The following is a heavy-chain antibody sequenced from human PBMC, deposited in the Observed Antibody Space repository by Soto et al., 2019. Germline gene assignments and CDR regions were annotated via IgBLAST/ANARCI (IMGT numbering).Heavy chain of an antibody. D-gene: IGHD3-22*01. V-gene: IGHV4-39*01. CDR1: GGSISSSSYY. Sequence: NLSLTCTVSGGSISSSSYYWGWIRQPPGKGLEWIGSIYYSGSTYYNPSLKSRVTISVDTSKNQFSLKLSSVTAADTAVYYCASHSSGYYRCFDYWGQGTLVTVSS. J-gene: IGHJ4*02. CDR2: IYYSGST. CDR3: ASHSSGYYRCFDY.